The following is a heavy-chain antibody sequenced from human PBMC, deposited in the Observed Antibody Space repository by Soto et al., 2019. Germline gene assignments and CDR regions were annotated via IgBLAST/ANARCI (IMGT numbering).Heavy chain of an antibody. CDR3: AIPAGIFDY. CDR1: GFTFSSYG. D-gene: IGHD6-13*01. Sequence: QVQLVESGGGVVQPGRSLRLSCAASGFTFSSYGMHWVRQAPGKGLEWVAVISYDGSNKYYADSVKGRFTISRDNSKNTLYLQMNSLRAEDTAVYYCAIPAGIFDYWGQGTLVTVSS. J-gene: IGHJ4*02. V-gene: IGHV3-30*03. CDR2: ISYDGSNK.